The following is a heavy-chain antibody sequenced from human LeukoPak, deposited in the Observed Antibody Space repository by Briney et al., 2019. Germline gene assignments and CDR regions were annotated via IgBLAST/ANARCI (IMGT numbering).Heavy chain of an antibody. CDR3: ARHLRREALTSSHFDY. V-gene: IGHV4-39*01. CDR1: GGPISTSSYY. J-gene: IGHJ4*02. D-gene: IGHD3-9*01. CDR2: IFYSGTT. Sequence: PSETLSLTCAVSGGPISTSSYYWDWIRQSPGKGLEWTGSIFYSGTTYYNPSFTSRLTMSVDTSKNQFSLKLNSVTAADTAVYYCARHLRREALTSSHFDYWGQGTLVTVSS.